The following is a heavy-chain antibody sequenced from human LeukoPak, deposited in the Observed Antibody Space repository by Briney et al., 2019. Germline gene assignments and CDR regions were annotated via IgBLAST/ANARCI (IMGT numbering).Heavy chain of an antibody. CDR1: GYSISSGYY. CDR3: ARISYYYDDSGHPGYFDY. V-gene: IGHV4-38-2*01. CDR2: IYHSGNT. D-gene: IGHD3-22*01. J-gene: IGHJ4*02. Sequence: SGTLSLTCAVSGYSISSGYYWGWIRQLPGKGLEWIGNIYHSGNTYYNPSLKSRVTISVDMSNNQFSLKLISVTAADTAEYYCARISYYYDDSGHPGYFDYWGQGTLVTVSS.